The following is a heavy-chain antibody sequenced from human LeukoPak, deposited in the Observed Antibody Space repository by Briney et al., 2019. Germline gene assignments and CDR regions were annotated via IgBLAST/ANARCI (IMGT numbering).Heavy chain of an antibody. D-gene: IGHD6-19*01. CDR2: IDTDGSGT. J-gene: IGHJ4*02. CDR1: GITFNNYW. Sequence: GGSLRLSCAASGITFNNYWLHWVRQAPGKGLVWVSRIDTDGSGTIYADSVKGRFTISRDNAKNTLHLQMTSLRAEDTAVYYCARGGFSSGLDYWGQGILVTVSS. V-gene: IGHV3-74*01. CDR3: ARGGFSSGLDY.